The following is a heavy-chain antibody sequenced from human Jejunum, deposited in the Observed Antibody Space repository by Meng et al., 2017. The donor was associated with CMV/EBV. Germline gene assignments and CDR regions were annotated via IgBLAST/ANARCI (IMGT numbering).Heavy chain of an antibody. V-gene: IGHV3-72*01. CDR2: AKPKSYTT. D-gene: IGHD7-27*01. J-gene: IGHJ4*02. CDR1: GFIFTDYY. Sequence: LYCSASGFIFTDYYMDWVRQAPGKGLEWVGRAKPKSYTTQLAASVEGRFTISRDDSKNSLFLQMNNLKTEDTALYYCVRDNWGLDYWGQGTLVTVSS. CDR3: VRDNWGLDY.